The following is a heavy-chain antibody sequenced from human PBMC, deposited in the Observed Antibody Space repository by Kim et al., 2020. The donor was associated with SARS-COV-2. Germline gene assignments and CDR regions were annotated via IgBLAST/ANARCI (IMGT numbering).Heavy chain of an antibody. CDR2: IYYSGST. Sequence: SETLSLTCTVSGGSVSSGSYYWSWIRQPPGKGLEWIGYIYYSGSTNYNPSLKSRVTISVDTSKNQFSLKLSSVTAADTAVYYCARVGTVPAAFSVSIAFDIWGQGTMVTVSS. V-gene: IGHV4-61*01. J-gene: IGHJ3*02. CDR3: ARVGTVPAAFSVSIAFDI. D-gene: IGHD2-2*01. CDR1: GGSVSSGSYY.